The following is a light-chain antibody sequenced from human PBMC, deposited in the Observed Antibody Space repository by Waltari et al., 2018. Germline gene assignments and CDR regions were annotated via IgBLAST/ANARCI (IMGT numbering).Light chain of an antibody. J-gene: IGKJ4*01. CDR3: QQRSSWPT. CDR2: DAS. V-gene: IGKV3-11*01. Sequence: IVLTQSPATLSLSPGASATLSCRASQSVSNSLVWYQQKPGQSPRLLIYDASNRATGIPARFSGSGSGTDFTLTISSLEPEDFAVYYCQQRSSWPTFGGGTKVEIK. CDR1: QSVSNS.